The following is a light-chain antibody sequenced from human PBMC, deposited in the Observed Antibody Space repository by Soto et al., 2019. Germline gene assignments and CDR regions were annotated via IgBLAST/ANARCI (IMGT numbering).Light chain of an antibody. CDR3: HQYGTAPLT. J-gene: IGKJ3*01. Sequence: EVVLTQSPGTLSLSPGERATLSCRASQSVAANYLPWYQQKRGQAPRLLIYGASSRATGIPDRFSGSGSGTDFTLTISRLEPEDFSVYYCHQYGTAPLTFGPGTKVDIK. V-gene: IGKV3-20*01. CDR1: QSVAANY. CDR2: GAS.